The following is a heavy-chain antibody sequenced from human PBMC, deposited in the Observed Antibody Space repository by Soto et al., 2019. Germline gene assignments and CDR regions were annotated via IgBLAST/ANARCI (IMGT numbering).Heavy chain of an antibody. V-gene: IGHV3-33*01. Sequence: GGSLRLSCAASGFTFSKYGMNWVRQAPGKGLEWVALIWHDGSNTYYADSVKGRLTISRDNLKSTLILQMSSLRAEDAAVYYCARGGSPYYFDYWGPGTLVTVSS. D-gene: IGHD1-26*01. CDR1: GFTFSKYG. J-gene: IGHJ4*02. CDR3: ARGGSPYYFDY. CDR2: IWHDGSNT.